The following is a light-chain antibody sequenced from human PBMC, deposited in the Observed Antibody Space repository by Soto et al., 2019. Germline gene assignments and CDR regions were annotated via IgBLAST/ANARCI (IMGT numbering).Light chain of an antibody. CDR3: QQADTFPIT. Sequence: DIRMTQSPSSVSSSVGDIVTISCEASQGISRSLAWYQQKPGKAPKLLIYAASSLQSGVPSRFSGSGFGTDFTLTISSLQPEDSAIYYCQQADTFPITFGQGTRLEIK. V-gene: IGKV1D-12*01. J-gene: IGKJ5*01. CDR1: QGISRS. CDR2: AAS.